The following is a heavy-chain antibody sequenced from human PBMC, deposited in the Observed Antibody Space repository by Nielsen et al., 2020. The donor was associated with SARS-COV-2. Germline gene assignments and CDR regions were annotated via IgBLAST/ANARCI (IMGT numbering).Heavy chain of an antibody. J-gene: IGHJ5*02. CDR2: IYYSGST. V-gene: IGHV4-59*01. CDR3: AIAANWFDP. Sequence: WIRQPPGKGLEWIGYIYYSGSTNYNPSLKRRVTISVDTSKNQFALKLSSVTAADTAVYYCAIAANWFDPWGQGTLVTVSS.